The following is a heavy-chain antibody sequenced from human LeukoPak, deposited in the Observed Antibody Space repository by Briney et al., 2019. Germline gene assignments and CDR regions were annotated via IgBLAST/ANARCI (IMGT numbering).Heavy chain of an antibody. V-gene: IGHV3-66*01. D-gene: IGHD3-22*01. Sequence: GGSLRLSCAASGFTVSSNYMSWVRQAPGKGLEWVSVIYSGGSTYYADSVKGRFTISSDNSKNTLYLQMNSLRAEDTAVYYCARGLNYYDSSGYYPYFDYWGQGTLVTVSS. CDR2: IYSGGST. CDR3: ARGLNYYDSSGYYPYFDY. J-gene: IGHJ4*02. CDR1: GFTVSSNY.